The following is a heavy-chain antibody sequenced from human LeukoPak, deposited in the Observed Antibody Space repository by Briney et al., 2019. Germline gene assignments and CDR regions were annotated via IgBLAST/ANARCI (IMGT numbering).Heavy chain of an antibody. CDR1: EFSVGSNY. CDR2: MDSGGSST. V-gene: IGHV3-74*03. CDR3: AREAISTGAWYMDV. J-gene: IGHJ6*03. Sequence: PGGSLRLSCAASEFSVGSNYMTWVRQAPGKGVVWVSRMDSGGSSTTYADSVKGRFTIFRDNAKNTLYLQMNSLRVEDTAVYYCAREAISTGAWYMDVWGKGTTVTVSS. D-gene: IGHD3-9*01.